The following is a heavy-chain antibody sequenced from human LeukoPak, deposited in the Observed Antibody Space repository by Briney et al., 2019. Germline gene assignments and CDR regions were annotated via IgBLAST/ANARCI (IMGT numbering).Heavy chain of an antibody. CDR2: IIPIFGTA. CDR3: ARDRREGYNGIIFAFDI. V-gene: IGHV1-69*13. CDR1: GGTFSSYA. Sequence: SVKVSCKASGGTFSSYAISWVRQAPGQGLEWMGGIIPIFGTANYAQKFQGRVTITADESTSTAYMELSSLRSEDTAVYYCARDRREGYNGIIFAFDIWGQGTMVTVSS. D-gene: IGHD5-24*01. J-gene: IGHJ3*02.